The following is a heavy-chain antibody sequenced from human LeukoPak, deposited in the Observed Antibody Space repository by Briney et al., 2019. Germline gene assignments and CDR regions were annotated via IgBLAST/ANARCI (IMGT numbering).Heavy chain of an antibody. CDR2: IYSGGST. CDR1: EFSVGSNY. CDR3: ARGGITMVRGVRASDY. Sequence: GGSLRLSCAASEFSVGSNYMTWVRQAPGKGLEWVSLIYSGGSTYYADSVKGRFTISRDNSKNTLYLQMNSLRAEDTAVYYCARGGITMVRGVRASDYWGQGTLVTVSS. D-gene: IGHD3-10*01. J-gene: IGHJ4*02. V-gene: IGHV3-66*01.